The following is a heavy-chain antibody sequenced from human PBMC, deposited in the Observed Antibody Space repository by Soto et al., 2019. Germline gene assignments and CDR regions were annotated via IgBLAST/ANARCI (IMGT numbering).Heavy chain of an antibody. J-gene: IGHJ4*02. CDR3: ARMSSSISPGC. Sequence: GGSLRLSCVASGFTFSSFSMNWVRQAPGKGLEWVSYIRSSSSSIYYADSVKDRFTISRDNAKNSLYLQMTSLRAEDTAVYYCARMSSSISPGCWGQGTLVTVSS. V-gene: IGHV3-48*01. CDR2: IRSSSSSI. D-gene: IGHD2-2*01. CDR1: GFTFSSFS.